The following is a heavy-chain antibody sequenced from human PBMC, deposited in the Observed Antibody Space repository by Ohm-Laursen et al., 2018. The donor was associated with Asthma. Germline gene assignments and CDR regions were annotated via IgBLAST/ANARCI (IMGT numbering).Heavy chain of an antibody. V-gene: IGHV3-30*18. J-gene: IGHJ4*02. D-gene: IGHD2-21*01. CDR3: AKDIPGALRSFDY. CDR2: ISYDGSNK. Sequence: SLRLSCTASGFTFSSYGMHWVRQAPGKGLEWVAVISYDGSNKYYADSVKGRFTISRDNSKNTLYLQMNSLRAEDTAVYYRAKDIPGALRSFDYWGQGTLVTVSS. CDR1: GFTFSSYG.